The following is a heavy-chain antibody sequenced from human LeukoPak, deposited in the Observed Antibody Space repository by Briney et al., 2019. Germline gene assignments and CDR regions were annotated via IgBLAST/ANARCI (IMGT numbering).Heavy chain of an antibody. CDR1: GGSISSYY. D-gene: IGHD2-15*01. CDR3: ARVLPRGALFDY. CDR2: IYYSGST. J-gene: IGHJ4*02. Sequence: PSETLSLTCTVSGGSISSYYWSWIRQPPGKGLEWIGYIYYSGSTIYNPSLKSRVTISVDTSKNQFSLKLSSVTAADTAVYYCARVLPRGALFDYWGQGTLVTVSS. V-gene: IGHV4-59*01.